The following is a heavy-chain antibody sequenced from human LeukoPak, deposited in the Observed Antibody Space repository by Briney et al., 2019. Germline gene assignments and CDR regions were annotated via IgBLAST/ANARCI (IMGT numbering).Heavy chain of an antibody. CDR3: ARSGWGSGYSSLLVY. J-gene: IGHJ4*02. D-gene: IGHD3-22*01. V-gene: IGHV4-61*01. CDR2: IYYSGST. Sequence: SETLSLTCTVSGGPMSSSSYYWSWIRQPPGKGLEWIGHIYYSGSTNYNPSLKSRVTISVDTSKNQFSLKLSSVTAADTAVYYCARSGWGSGYSSLLVYWGQGTLVTVSS. CDR1: GGPMSSSSYY.